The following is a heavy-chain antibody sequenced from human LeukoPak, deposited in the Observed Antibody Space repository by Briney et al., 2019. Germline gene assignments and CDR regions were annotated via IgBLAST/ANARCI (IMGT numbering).Heavy chain of an antibody. CDR2: ISYDGSNK. J-gene: IGHJ6*03. D-gene: IGHD6-13*01. CDR3: ASDPSSSWPYYYMDV. CDR1: VFTFSSYA. Sequence: GGSLRLSCAASVFTFSSYAMHCVRQAPGKGLEWVAVISYDGSNKYYADSVKGRFTISRDNSKNTLYLQMNSLRAEDRAVYYCASDPSSSWPYYYMDVWGKGTTVTVSS. V-gene: IGHV3-30*04.